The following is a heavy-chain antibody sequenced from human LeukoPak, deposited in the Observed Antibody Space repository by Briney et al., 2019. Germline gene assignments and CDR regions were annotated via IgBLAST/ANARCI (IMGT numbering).Heavy chain of an antibody. D-gene: IGHD3-22*01. V-gene: IGHV3-21*01. CDR1: GVTFSSYS. Sequence: GGSLRLSCAASGVTFSSYSMNWVRQAPGKGLEWVSSISSSSSYIYYADSVKGRFTISRDNAKNSLYLQMNSLRAEDTAVYYCARDSYYYDSSGYHYYFDYWGQGTLVTVSS. CDR3: ARDSYYYDSSGYHYYFDY. CDR2: ISSSSSYI. J-gene: IGHJ4*02.